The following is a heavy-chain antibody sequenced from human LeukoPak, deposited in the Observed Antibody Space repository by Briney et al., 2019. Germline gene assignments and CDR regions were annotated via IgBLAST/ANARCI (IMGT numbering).Heavy chain of an antibody. CDR1: GGSISSYY. CDR3: AREILLLSQDAFDI. D-gene: IGHD2-15*01. V-gene: IGHV4-59*01. CDR2: IYYSGST. Sequence: PSETLSLTCTVSGGSISSYYWSWIRQPPGKGLEWIGYIYYSGSTNYNPSLKSRVTISVDTSKNQFSLKLSSVTAADTAVYYCAREILLLSQDAFDIWGQGTMVTVSS. J-gene: IGHJ3*02.